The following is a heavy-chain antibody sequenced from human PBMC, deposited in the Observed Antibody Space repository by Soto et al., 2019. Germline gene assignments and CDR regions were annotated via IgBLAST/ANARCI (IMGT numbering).Heavy chain of an antibody. CDR2: VSHDGSKS. Sequence: GGSLRLSCSASEFTFSHYAMHWVRQAPGKGLEWVAVVSHDGSKSNSTASLKGRFTISRDNSKKKRYLQMNSLRPDDTAVYYCARGEDFYDTIGYSPVFDYWGQGTLVTVSS. D-gene: IGHD3-22*01. CDR3: ARGEDFYDTIGYSPVFDY. V-gene: IGHV3-30*04. J-gene: IGHJ4*02. CDR1: EFTFSHYA.